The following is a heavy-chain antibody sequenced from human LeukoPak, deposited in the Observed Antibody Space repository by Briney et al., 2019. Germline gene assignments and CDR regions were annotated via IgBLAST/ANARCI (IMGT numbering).Heavy chain of an antibody. Sequence: GGSLRLSCAASGFTFDDYGMSWVRQAPGKGLEWVANINLRGSEKRYGDSVKGRFTISRDNANNFLDLQMNTLRPEDTAVYYCAREGGSGWYSGWFDPWGQGTLVTVSS. CDR1: GFTFDDYG. V-gene: IGHV3-7*01. D-gene: IGHD6-19*01. CDR3: AREGGSGWYSGWFDP. CDR2: INLRGSEK. J-gene: IGHJ5*02.